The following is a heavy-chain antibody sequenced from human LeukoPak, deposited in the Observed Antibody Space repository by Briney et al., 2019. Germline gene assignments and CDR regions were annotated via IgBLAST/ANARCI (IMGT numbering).Heavy chain of an antibody. D-gene: IGHD1-14*01. CDR1: GGSISSSSYY. V-gene: IGHV4-39*01. CDR3: ARVIRHRDYFDY. CDR2: IYYGGST. Sequence: PSETLSLTCTVSGGSISSSSYYWGWIRQPTGKGLEWIGSIYYGGSTYYNPSLKSRVTISVDTSKNQFSLKLSSVTAADTAVYYCARVIRHRDYFDYWGQGTLVTVSS. J-gene: IGHJ4*02.